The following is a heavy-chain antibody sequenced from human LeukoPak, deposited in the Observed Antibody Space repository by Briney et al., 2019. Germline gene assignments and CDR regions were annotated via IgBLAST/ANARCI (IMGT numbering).Heavy chain of an antibody. Sequence: GASVKVSCKASGYTFTSYGISWVRQAPGQGLEWMGGIIPIFGTANYAQKFQGRVTITADESTSTAYMELSSLRSEDTAVYYCALDRDGYNLYDIWGQGTMVTVSS. J-gene: IGHJ3*02. D-gene: IGHD5-24*01. CDR2: IIPIFGTA. V-gene: IGHV1-69*13. CDR1: GYTFTSYG. CDR3: ALDRDGYNLYDI.